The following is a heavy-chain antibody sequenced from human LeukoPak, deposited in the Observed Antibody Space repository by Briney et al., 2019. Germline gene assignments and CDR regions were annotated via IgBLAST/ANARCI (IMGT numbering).Heavy chain of an antibody. CDR1: GFTFSSYS. J-gene: IGHJ4*02. D-gene: IGHD3-16*01. CDR3: ARERGVEGYFDY. CDR2: ISSSSSYI. Sequence: PGGSLRLSCAASGFTFSSYSMNWLRQAPGKGLEWVSSISSSSSYIYYADSVKGRFTISRDNAKNSLYLQMNSLRAEDTAVYYCARERGVEGYFDYWGQGTLVTVSS. V-gene: IGHV3-21*01.